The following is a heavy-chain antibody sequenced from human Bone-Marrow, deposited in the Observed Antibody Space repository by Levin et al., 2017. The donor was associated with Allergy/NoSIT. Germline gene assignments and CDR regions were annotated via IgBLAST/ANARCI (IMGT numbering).Heavy chain of an antibody. Sequence: EASVKVSCKVSGYRFSGFYIHWVREAPGQGLEWMGWIDPHSGATNFAQKFQGRVTLTRDTAISTAYMDLSSLKSDDTAIYYCAIVLAGYLSRLDPWGQGTLVTVS. V-gene: IGHV1-2*02. CDR3: AIVLAGYLSRLDP. D-gene: IGHD3-9*01. CDR1: GYRFSGFY. J-gene: IGHJ5*02. CDR2: IDPHSGAT.